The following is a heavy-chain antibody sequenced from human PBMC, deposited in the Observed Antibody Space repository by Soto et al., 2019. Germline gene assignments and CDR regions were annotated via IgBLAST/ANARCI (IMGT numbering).Heavy chain of an antibody. CDR3: ANSPGITGTTFDS. V-gene: IGHV2-5*02. J-gene: IGHJ4*02. CDR1: GFSLSTNGVA. D-gene: IGHD1-7*01. CDR2: IYWDDDK. Sequence: QITLKESGPTLVKPTQTLRLTCSFSGFSLSTNGVAVGWIRQPPGKALEWLALIYWDDDKRYSPSLRSRLTXTXDIXKNQVLLTKTNMDPVDTATYYGANSPGITGTTFDSWGQGTLVTVSS.